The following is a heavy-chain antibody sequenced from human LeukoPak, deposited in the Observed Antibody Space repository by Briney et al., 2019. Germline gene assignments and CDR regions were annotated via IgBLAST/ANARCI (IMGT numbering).Heavy chain of an antibody. J-gene: IGHJ4*02. CDR3: ASSPAPFDY. Sequence: GGSLRLSCAASGFTFSWYAMSWVRQAPGKGLEWVSGISGSDDSTYYADSVQGRFSISRDNSKNTLYLQMNSLRAEDTAVYYCASSPAPFDYWGQGTLVTVSS. D-gene: IGHD2-15*01. CDR2: ISGSDDST. V-gene: IGHV3-23*01. CDR1: GFTFSWYA.